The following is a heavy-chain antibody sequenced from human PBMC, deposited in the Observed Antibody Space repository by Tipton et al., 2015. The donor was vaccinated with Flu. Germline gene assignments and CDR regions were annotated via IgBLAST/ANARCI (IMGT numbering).Heavy chain of an antibody. Sequence: GLVKPSETLSLTCAVYGGSFSGYYWSWIRQPPGKGLEWIGEINHSGSTNYNPSLKSRVTISVDTSKNQFSLKLSSVTAADTAVYYCARGSPAAPGWFDPWGQGTLVTVSS. CDR1: GGSFSGYY. D-gene: IGHD2-2*01. J-gene: IGHJ5*02. V-gene: IGHV4-34*01. CDR3: ARGSPAAPGWFDP. CDR2: INHSGST.